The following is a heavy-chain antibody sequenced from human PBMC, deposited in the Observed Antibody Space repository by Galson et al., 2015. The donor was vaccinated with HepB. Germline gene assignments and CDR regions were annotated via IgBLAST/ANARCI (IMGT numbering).Heavy chain of an antibody. D-gene: IGHD3-16*01. CDR3: VRHLDGYAYYYGLDV. Sequence: SLSLSCAASGFTFSTFWMTWVRQAPGKGLEWVANIKQDGSEKYYVDSVKGRFTISRENAKNSLYLQMNSLRAEDTAVYYWVRHLDGYAYYYGLDVWGQGTTVTVSS. V-gene: IGHV3-7*01. CDR1: GFTFSTFW. J-gene: IGHJ6*02. CDR2: IKQDGSEK.